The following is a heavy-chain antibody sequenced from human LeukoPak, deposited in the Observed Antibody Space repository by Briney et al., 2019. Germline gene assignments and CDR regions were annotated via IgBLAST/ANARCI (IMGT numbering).Heavy chain of an antibody. CDR2: IYWDDDK. CDR1: GFSLSTSGVG. CDR3: AHSRTGYSYYYYYYGMDV. D-gene: IGHD3/OR15-3a*01. V-gene: IGHV2-5*02. Sequence: SGPTLVNPTQTLTLTCTFSGFSLSTSGVGVGWIRQPPGKALEWLALIYWDDDKRYSPSLKSRLTITKDTSKNQVVLTMTNMDPVDTATYHCAHSRTGYSYYYYYYGMDVWGKGTTVTVSS. J-gene: IGHJ6*04.